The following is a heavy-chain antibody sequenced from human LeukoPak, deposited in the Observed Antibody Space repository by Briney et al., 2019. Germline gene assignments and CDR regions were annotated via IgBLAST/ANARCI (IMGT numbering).Heavy chain of an antibody. V-gene: IGHV3-49*04. J-gene: IGHJ3*02. CDR2: IRSKAYGGTT. Sequence: PGGSLRLSCAASGFTFSNYAMSWVRQAPGKGLEWVGFIRSKAYGGTTEYAASVKGRFTISRDDSKSIAYLQMNSLKTEDTAVYYCTRLTCSSTSCYQDAFDIWGQGTMVTVSS. CDR3: TRLTCSSTSCYQDAFDI. D-gene: IGHD2-2*01. CDR1: GFTFSNYA.